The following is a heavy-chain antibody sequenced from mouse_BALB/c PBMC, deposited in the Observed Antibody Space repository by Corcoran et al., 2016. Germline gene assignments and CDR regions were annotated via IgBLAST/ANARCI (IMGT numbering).Heavy chain of an antibody. V-gene: IGHV1-9*01. CDR2: ILPGSGST. J-gene: IGHJ4*01. CDR1: GYTFSSYW. Sequence: QVQLQQSGAELMKPGASVKISCKATGYTFSSYWIEWVKQRPGHGLEWIGEILPGSGSTNYNEKFKGKATFTADTSSNTAYMQLSSLTSEDSAVYYCARREVRRCSMDYWGQGTSVTVSS. D-gene: IGHD2-14*01. CDR3: ARREVRRCSMDY.